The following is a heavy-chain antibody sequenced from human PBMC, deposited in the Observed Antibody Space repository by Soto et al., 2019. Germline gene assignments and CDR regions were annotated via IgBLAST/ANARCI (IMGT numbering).Heavy chain of an antibody. J-gene: IGHJ6*02. V-gene: IGHV5-51*01. D-gene: IGHD3-10*01. CDR1: GYSFTSYW. CDR3: AREAYYYGSGSYYKGGYYGMDV. Sequence: PGESLKISCKGSGYSFTSYWISWVRQMPGKGLEWMGIIYPGDSDTRYSPSFQGQVTISADKSISTAYLQWSSLKASDTAMYYCAREAYYYGSGSYYKGGYYGMDVWGQGTTVTVSS. CDR2: IYPGDSDT.